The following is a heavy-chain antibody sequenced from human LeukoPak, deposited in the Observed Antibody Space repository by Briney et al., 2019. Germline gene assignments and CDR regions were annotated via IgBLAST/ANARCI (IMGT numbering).Heavy chain of an antibody. J-gene: IGHJ4*02. CDR2: IYHSGST. D-gene: IGHD3-3*02. CDR3: ARIAFLEWLNEYYFDY. CDR1: GGSISSGGYS. V-gene: IGHV4-30-2*01. Sequence: PSQTLSLTCAVSGGSISSGGYSWGWIRQPPGKGLEWIGYIYHSGSTYYNPSLKSRVTISVDRSKNQFSLKLSSVTAADTAVYYCARIAFLEWLNEYYFDYWGQGTLVTVSS.